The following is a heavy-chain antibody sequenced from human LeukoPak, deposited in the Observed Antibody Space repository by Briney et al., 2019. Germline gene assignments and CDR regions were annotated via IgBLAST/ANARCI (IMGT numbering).Heavy chain of an antibody. CDR3: ARAPYYDILTGPRLKGNRYFDY. CDR2: IYYRGRT. J-gene: IGHJ4*02. Sequence: PSETLSLTCTVPGGSISSSSYYWGWLRQPPGKGLEWIGSIYYRGRTSYNPSLKSRFTISVDTSKNQFSLKLSSVTAADTAVYYCARAPYYDILTGPRLKGNRYFDYWGQGTLVTVSS. CDR1: GGSISSSSYY. V-gene: IGHV4-39*07. D-gene: IGHD3-9*01.